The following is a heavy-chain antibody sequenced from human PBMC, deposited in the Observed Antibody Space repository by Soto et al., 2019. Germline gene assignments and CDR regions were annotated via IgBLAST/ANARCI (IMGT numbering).Heavy chain of an antibody. CDR2: VYYTGGT. V-gene: IGHV4-59*08. D-gene: IGHD1-1*01. CDR3: VRQGIGNLHGRVDV. CDR1: IGPDSSHN. Sequence: QVQLQQSGPGLVKPSETLSLTCTVSIGPDSSHNWGWIRQPPGRGLEWIGYVYYTGGTSYNPSLKSRVTISADTSTNHISRTLSSVTAADTAAYYCVRQGIGNLHGRVDVWGHGTTVSVSS. J-gene: IGHJ6*02.